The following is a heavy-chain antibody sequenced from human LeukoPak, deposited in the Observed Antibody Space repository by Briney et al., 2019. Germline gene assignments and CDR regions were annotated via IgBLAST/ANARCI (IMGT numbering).Heavy chain of an antibody. CDR2: MTGIGGST. V-gene: IGHV3-23*01. Sequence: PGGSLRLAWAAAGFTFGSYGMGWVRQAPGEGLGWVSGMTGIGGSTYYADSMKGRFTISRDKCKNTMYLQITSPTAEDTAVYYCAKTLGYCSGDSRCSGVFEYWGQGTLVTVSS. J-gene: IGHJ4*02. D-gene: IGHD2-15*01. CDR3: AKTLGYCSGDSRCSGVFEY. CDR1: GFTFGSYG.